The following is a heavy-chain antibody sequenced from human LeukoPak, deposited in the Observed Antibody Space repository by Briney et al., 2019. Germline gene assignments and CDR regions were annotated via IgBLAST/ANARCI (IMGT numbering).Heavy chain of an antibody. CDR3: TRVAIDTLYYFDY. CDR1: GYTLTSYS. V-gene: IGHV1-46*01. D-gene: IGHD2-21*01. J-gene: IGHJ4*02. Sequence: ASVKVSCKASGYTLTSYSMHWVRQAPGQGLEWMGIINPSDSSTDYAQKFQGRATMTRDTSTSTFNMELNNLRSDDTAVYYCTRVAIDTLYYFDYWGQGTLVTVSS. CDR2: INPSDSST.